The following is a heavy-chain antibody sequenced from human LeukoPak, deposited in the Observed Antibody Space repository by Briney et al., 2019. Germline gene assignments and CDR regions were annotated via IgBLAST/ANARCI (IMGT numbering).Heavy chain of an antibody. Sequence: PSETLSLTCAVYGGSFSGYYWSWIRQPPGKGLEWIGEINHSGSTNYNPSLKSRVTISVDTSKNQFSLKLSSVTAADTAVYYCARGRGFGGNARFDYWGQGTLVTVSS. CDR1: GGSFSGYY. V-gene: IGHV4-34*01. CDR2: INHSGST. J-gene: IGHJ4*02. D-gene: IGHD4-23*01. CDR3: ARGRGFGGNARFDY.